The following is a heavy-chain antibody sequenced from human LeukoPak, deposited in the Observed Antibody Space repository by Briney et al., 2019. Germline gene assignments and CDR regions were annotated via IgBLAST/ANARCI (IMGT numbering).Heavy chain of an antibody. CDR1: GYSFTSYW. D-gene: IGHD6-13*01. CDR3: ARQSRYSSPSGPFDAFDI. CDR2: IYPGDSDT. Sequence: GESLKISCKGSGYSFTSYWIGWVRQMPGKGLEWMGIIYPGDSDTRYSPSFQGQVTISADKSISTAYLQWSSLKASDTAMYYCARQSRYSSPSGPFDAFDIWGQGTMVTVSS. V-gene: IGHV5-51*01. J-gene: IGHJ3*02.